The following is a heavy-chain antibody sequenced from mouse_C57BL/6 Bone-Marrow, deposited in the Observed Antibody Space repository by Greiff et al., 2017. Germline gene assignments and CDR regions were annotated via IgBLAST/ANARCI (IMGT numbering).Heavy chain of an antibody. CDR3: TVNWDGVRNY. Sequence: EVKVEESGGGLVQPGGSMKLSCVASGFTFSNYWMNWVRQSPEKGLEWVAQIRLKSGNYATHYAESVKGRFTISRDDSKSSVYLQMNNLRAEDTGIYYCTVNWDGVRNYWGQGTTLTVSS. CDR2: IRLKSGNYAT. CDR1: GFTFSNYW. D-gene: IGHD4-1*02. V-gene: IGHV6-3*01. J-gene: IGHJ2*01.